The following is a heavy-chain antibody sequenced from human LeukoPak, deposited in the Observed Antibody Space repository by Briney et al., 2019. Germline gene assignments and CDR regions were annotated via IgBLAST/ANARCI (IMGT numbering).Heavy chain of an antibody. CDR2: IYYSGST. CDR3: ARHPKDSRRSDYYYGMDV. V-gene: IGHV4-61*05. J-gene: IGHJ6*02. Sequence: SETLSLTCTVSGGSISSSSYYWGWIRQPPGKGLEWIGYIYYSGSTNYNPSLKSRVTISVDTSKNQFSLKLSSVTAADTAVYYCARHPKDSRRSDYYYGMDVWGQGTTVTVSS. D-gene: IGHD3-22*01. CDR1: GGSISSSSYY.